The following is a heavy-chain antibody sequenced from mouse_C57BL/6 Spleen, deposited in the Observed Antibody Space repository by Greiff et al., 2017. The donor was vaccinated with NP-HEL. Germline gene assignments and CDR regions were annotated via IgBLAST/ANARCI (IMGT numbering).Heavy chain of an antibody. CDR2: ISSGGSYT. CDR3: ARQGAFYYDCDDDMDY. CDR1: GFTFSSYG. Sequence: EVHLVESGGDLVKPGGSLKLSCAASGFTFSSYGMSWVRQTPDKRLEWVATISSGGSYTYYPDSVKGRFTISRDNAKNTLYLQMSSLKSEDTAMYYCARQGAFYYDCDDDMDYWGQGTSVTVAS. V-gene: IGHV5-6*01. D-gene: IGHD2-4*01. J-gene: IGHJ4*01.